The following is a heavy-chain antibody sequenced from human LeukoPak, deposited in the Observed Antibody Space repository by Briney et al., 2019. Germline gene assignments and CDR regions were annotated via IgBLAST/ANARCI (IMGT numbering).Heavy chain of an antibody. V-gene: IGHV3-7*01. J-gene: IGHJ4*02. D-gene: IGHD1-1*01. Sequence: GGSLRLSCATSGFPFNYYFMAWVRQAPGKGLEWLATVNKDGSGREYIDSVRGRFTISRDNAKNSIHLQMSSLSADDTAVYFCATEFRYRFDHWGQGTLVTVSS. CDR1: GFPFNYYF. CDR3: ATEFRYRFDH. CDR2: VNKDGSGR.